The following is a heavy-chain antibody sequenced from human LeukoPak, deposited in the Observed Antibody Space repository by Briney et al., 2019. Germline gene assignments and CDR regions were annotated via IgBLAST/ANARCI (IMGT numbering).Heavy chain of an antibody. V-gene: IGHV1-2*02. J-gene: IGHJ4*02. CDR2: MNPNSGGT. D-gene: IGHD3-9*01. CDR3: ARDRSRYDILTGYSIYFDY. CDR1: GSTFTGYY. Sequence: ASVKVSCKASGSTFTGYYIHWVRQAPGQGLEWMGWMNPNSGGTNYAQKFQGRVTMTRDTSITTAYMELSRLRSGDTAVYYCARDRSRYDILTGYSIYFDYWGQGTLVTVSS.